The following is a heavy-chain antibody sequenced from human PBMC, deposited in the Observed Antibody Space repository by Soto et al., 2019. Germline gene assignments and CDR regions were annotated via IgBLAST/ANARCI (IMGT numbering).Heavy chain of an antibody. CDR3: ARAYYDFWCGYSGPYYFDY. V-gene: IGHV1-18*01. CDR1: GYTFTSYG. Sequence: ASVKVSCKASGYTFTSYGISWVRQAPGQGLEWMGWISAYNGNTNYAQKLQGRVTMTTDTSTSTAYMELRSLRSDDTAVYYCARAYYDFWCGYSGPYYFDYWGQGTLVTVSS. J-gene: IGHJ4*02. CDR2: ISAYNGNT. D-gene: IGHD3-3*01.